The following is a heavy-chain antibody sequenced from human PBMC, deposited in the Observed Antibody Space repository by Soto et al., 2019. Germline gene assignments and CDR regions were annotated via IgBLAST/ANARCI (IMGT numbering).Heavy chain of an antibody. CDR3: AKDDCGSPSCYRRSAFDV. J-gene: IGHJ3*01. CDR2: ISFDARKQ. D-gene: IGHD2-2*02. V-gene: IGHV3-30*18. Sequence: QVQLAESGGGVVQPGGSLRLSCAASGFVFSDYGMHWVRQAPGEGLEWVALISFDARKQYYADSVKGRFTISRDNSQNTLSLQLNRLTPEDTALFYCAKDDCGSPSCYRRSAFDVWGRGTMVTVSS. CDR1: GFVFSDYG.